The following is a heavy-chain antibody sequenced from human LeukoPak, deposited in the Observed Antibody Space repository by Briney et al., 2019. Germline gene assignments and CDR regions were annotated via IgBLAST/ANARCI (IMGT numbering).Heavy chain of an antibody. CDR3: ARGRARWELPIYFDY. D-gene: IGHD1-26*01. V-gene: IGHV4-34*01. J-gene: IGHJ4*02. CDR2: INHGGST. CDR1: GGSFSGYY. Sequence: SETLSLTCAVYGGSFSGYYWSWIRQPPGKGLEWIGEINHGGSTNYNPSLKSRVTISVDTSKNQFSLKLSSVTAADTAVYYCARGRARWELPIYFDYWGQGTLVTVSS.